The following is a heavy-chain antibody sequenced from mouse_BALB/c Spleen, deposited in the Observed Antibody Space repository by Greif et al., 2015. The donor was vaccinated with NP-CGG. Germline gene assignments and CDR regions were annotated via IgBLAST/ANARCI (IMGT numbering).Heavy chain of an antibody. D-gene: IGHD2-10*02. CDR2: IDPANGNT. J-gene: IGHJ4*01. CDR1: GFNIKDTY. CDR3: ALVWQRAMDY. V-gene: IGHV14-3*02. Sequence: DVKLVESGAELVKPGASVKLSCTASGFNIKDTYMHWVKQRPEQGLEWIGRIDPANGNTKYDPKFQGKATITADTSSNTAYLQLSSLTSEDTAVYYCALVWQRAMDYWGQGTSVTVSS.